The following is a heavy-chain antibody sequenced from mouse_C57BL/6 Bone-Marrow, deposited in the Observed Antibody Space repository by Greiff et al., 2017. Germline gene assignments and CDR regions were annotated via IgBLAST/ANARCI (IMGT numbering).Heavy chain of an antibody. D-gene: IGHD1-1*01. CDR2: INPNYGTT. CDR3: AWNYYYGSRNYFDY. V-gene: IGHV1-39*01. Sequence: VQLKESGPELVKPGASVKISCKASGYSFTDYNMNWVKQSNGKSLEWIGVINPNYGTTSYNQKFKGKATLTVDQSSSTAYMQLNSLTSEDSAVYDFAWNYYYGSRNYFDYWGQGTTLTVSS. J-gene: IGHJ2*01. CDR1: GYSFTDYN.